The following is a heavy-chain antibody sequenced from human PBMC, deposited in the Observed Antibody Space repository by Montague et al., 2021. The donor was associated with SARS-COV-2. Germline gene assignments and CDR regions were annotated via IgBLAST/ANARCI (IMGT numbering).Heavy chain of an antibody. Sequence: SETLSLTRTVSGDSISNYYWSWIRRPPGKGLEWLGYIYYSGSTXXXPSXXXRVTISVDTSKNQFSLRLSSVTAADTAVYYCARLPYILPGYAYFDFWGQGSLVIVSS. CDR3: ARLPYILPGYAYFDF. CDR2: IYYSGST. CDR1: GDSISNYY. J-gene: IGHJ4*02. V-gene: IGHV4-59*08. D-gene: IGHD3-9*01.